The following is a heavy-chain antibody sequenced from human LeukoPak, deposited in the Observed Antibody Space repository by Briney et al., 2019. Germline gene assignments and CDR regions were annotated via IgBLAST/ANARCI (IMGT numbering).Heavy chain of an antibody. D-gene: IGHD5-24*01. J-gene: IGHJ5*02. CDR3: ARARDGHINNWFDP. V-gene: IGHV4-4*07. CDR1: GGSMNTYY. Sequence: PSETLSLTCTVSGGSMNTYYWSWIRQPAGKGLEWIGRLYSSGSTTYNPSLTSRVTMSLDTSKNQFSLRMSSVTAADTAVYYCARARDGHINNWFDPWGQGTLVTVSS. CDR2: LYSSGST.